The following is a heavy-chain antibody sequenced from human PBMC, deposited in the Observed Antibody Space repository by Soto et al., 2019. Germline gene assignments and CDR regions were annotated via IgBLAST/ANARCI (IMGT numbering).Heavy chain of an antibody. Sequence: PSETLSLTCTVSGGSISSGGYYWSWIRQHPGKGLEWIGYIYYSGSTYYNPSLKSRVTISVDTSKNQFSLKLSSVTAADTAVYYCAVYDILIADDINWFDPWGQGTLVTVSS. CDR2: IYYSGST. CDR3: AVYDILIADDINWFDP. D-gene: IGHD3-9*01. CDR1: GGSISSGGYY. J-gene: IGHJ5*02. V-gene: IGHV4-31*03.